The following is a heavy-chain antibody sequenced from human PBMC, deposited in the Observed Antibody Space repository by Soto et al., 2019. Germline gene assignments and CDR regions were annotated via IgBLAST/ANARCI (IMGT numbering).Heavy chain of an antibody. J-gene: IGHJ6*02. V-gene: IGHV1-18*01. CDR3: AREAARSRSPLRLYYYCYGMDV. CDR1: GYTFTSYG. CDR2: ISAYNGNT. Sequence: ASVKVSCKASGYTFTSYGISWVRQAPGQGLEWMGWISAYNGNTNYAQKLQGRVTMTTDTSTSSAYMELRSLRSDDTAVYYCAREAARSRSPLRLYYYCYGMDVWGQGTTVTVSS. D-gene: IGHD6-25*01.